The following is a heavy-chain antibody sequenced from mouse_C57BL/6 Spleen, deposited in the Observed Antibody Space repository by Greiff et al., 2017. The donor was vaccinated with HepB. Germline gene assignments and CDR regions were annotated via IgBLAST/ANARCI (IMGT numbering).Heavy chain of an antibody. J-gene: IGHJ4*01. V-gene: IGHV1-81*01. CDR2: IYPRSGNT. D-gene: IGHD2-1*01. Sequence: QVQLKESGAELARPGASVKLSCQASGYTFTSYGISWVKQRTGQGLEWIGEIYPRSGNTYYNEKFKGKATLTADKSSSTAYMELRSLTSEDSAVYCYERSGEHYYGANYCDIDYWGQGTAVTVPS. CDR1: GYTFTSYG. CDR3: ERSGEHYYGANYCDIDY.